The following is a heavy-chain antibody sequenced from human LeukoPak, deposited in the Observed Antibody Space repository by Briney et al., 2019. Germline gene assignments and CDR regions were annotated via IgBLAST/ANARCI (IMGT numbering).Heavy chain of an antibody. D-gene: IGHD3-9*01. Sequence: GGSLRLSCASSGFTFSNAWMSWVRQAPGKGLEWVGRIKSKTDGGTTDYAAPVKGRFTISRDDSKNTLYLQMNSLKTEDTAVYYCTTEGDIVFRYFEVDYWGQGTLVTVSS. V-gene: IGHV3-15*01. CDR1: GFTFSNAW. J-gene: IGHJ4*02. CDR3: TTEGDIVFRYFEVDY. CDR2: IKSKTDGGTT.